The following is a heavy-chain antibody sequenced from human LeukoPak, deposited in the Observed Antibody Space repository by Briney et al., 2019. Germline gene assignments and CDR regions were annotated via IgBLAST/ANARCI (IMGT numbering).Heavy chain of an antibody. CDR1: GFTFSSYS. V-gene: IGHV3-21*01. J-gene: IGHJ4*02. D-gene: IGHD3-22*01. CDR3: ARDQGYYDSSGELDY. Sequence: GGSLRLSCAASGFTFSSYSMNWVRQAPGKGLEWVSSISSSSSYIYYADSVKGQFTISRDNAKNSLYLQMNSLRAEDTAVYYCARDQGYYDSSGELDYWGQGTLVTVSS. CDR2: ISSSSSYI.